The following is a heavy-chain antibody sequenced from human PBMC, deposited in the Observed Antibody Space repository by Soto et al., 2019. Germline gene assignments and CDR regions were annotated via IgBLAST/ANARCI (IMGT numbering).Heavy chain of an antibody. J-gene: IGHJ4*01. V-gene: IGHV4-31*03. CDR1: GGSISSGGYY. CDR2: ISYSGST. D-gene: IGHD3-3*01. Sequence: QVQLKESGPRLVQPSQTLSLTCTVSGGSISSGGYYWSWIRQHPGTSLECIGHISYSGSTYYNTSLKSRVTISVDKSRNQFFLIVNSVTAADTTVNYCARGVLHWGQGTLVSVSS. CDR3: ARGVLH.